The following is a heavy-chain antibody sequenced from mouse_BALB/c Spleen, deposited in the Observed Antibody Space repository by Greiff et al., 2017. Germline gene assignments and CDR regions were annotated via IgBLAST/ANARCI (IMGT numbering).Heavy chain of an antibody. J-gene: IGHJ3*01. CDR3: AREAY. V-gene: IGHV5-6-3*01. Sequence: EVKLMESGGGLVQPGGSLKLSCAASGFTFSSYGMSWVRQTPDKRLELVATINSNGGSTYYPDSVKGRFTISRDNAKNTLYLQMSSLKSEDTAMYYCAREAYWGQGTLVTVSA. CDR2: INSNGGST. CDR1: GFTFSSYG.